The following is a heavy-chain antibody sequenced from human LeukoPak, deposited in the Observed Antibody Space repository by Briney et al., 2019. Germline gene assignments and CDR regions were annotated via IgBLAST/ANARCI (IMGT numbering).Heavy chain of an antibody. CDR1: GGSISTSNYY. CDR2: IFYSGST. D-gene: IGHD3-10*01. J-gene: IGHJ3*02. Sequence: SETLSLTCTVSGGSISTSNYYWGWIRQPPGKGLEWIGNIFYSGSTYYSPSLKSRVTIDTSRNQFSLKLTSVTAADTAVYYCAKSNGYGLVDIWGQGTMATVSS. CDR3: AKSNGYGLVDI. V-gene: IGHV4-39*07.